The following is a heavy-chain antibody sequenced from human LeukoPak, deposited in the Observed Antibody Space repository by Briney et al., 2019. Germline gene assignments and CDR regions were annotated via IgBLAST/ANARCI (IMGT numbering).Heavy chain of an antibody. CDR2: IRSKAYGGTT. CDR1: GFTFTDAW. V-gene: IGHV3-49*04. CDR3: TRETTPYY. J-gene: IGHJ4*02. D-gene: IGHD4-17*01. Sequence: GGSLRLSCATSGFTFTDAWMTWVRQAPGKGLEWVGFIRSKAYGGTTEYAASVKGRFTISRDDSKSIAYLQMNSLKTEDTAVYYCTRETTPYYWGQGTLVTVSS.